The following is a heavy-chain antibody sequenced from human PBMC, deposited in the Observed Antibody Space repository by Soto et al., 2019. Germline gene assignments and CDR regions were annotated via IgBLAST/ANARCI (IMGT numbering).Heavy chain of an antibody. J-gene: IGHJ5*02. CDR3: AREGGDGYNSGWFDP. Sequence: QVQLVQSGAEVTKPGASVKVSCKASGDTFTSYYLHWVRQAPGQGLEWMVIINPSGGSTSYAQKLQGRVTMTMDTSKSTVYMELSSMRSEDTAVYYCAREGGDGYNSGWFDPWGQGTLVTVSS. D-gene: IGHD2-21*01. V-gene: IGHV1-46*01. CDR2: INPSGGST. CDR1: GDTFTSYY.